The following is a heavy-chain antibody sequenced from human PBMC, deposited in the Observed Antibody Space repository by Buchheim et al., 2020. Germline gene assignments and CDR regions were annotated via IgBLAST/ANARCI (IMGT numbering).Heavy chain of an antibody. D-gene: IGHD3-10*01. J-gene: IGHJ6*02. CDR2: IWYDGSNK. V-gene: IGHV3-33*01. Sequence: VQLVESGGGVVQPGRSLRLSCAASGFTFSSYGMHWVRQAPGKGLEWVAVIWYDGSNKYYADSVKGRFTISRDNSKNTLYLQMNSLRAEDTAVYYCARDRGSGSYIYYGMDVWGQGTT. CDR1: GFTFSSYG. CDR3: ARDRGSGSYIYYGMDV.